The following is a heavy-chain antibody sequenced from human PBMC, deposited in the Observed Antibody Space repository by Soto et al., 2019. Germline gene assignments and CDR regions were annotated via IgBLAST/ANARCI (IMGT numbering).Heavy chain of an antibody. CDR1: GGSISSGGYS. V-gene: IGHV4-30-2*01. D-gene: IGHD3-22*01. Sequence: SETLSLTCAVSGGSISSGGYSWSWIRQPPGKGLEWIGYIYHSGSTYYNPSLKSRVTISVDRSKNQFSLKLSSVTAADTAVYYCARPKDYDDCLDSWGQGTLVTVSS. CDR3: ARPKDYDDCLDS. CDR2: IYHSGST. J-gene: IGHJ4*02.